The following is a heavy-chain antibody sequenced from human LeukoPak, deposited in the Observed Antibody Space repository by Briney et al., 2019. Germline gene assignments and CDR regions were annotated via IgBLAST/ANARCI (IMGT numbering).Heavy chain of an antibody. CDR2: ISAYNGNT. Sequence: ASVKVSCKASGYTFTSYGISWVRQAPGQGLEWMGWISAYNGNTNYAQKLQGRVTMTTDTSTSTAYMELRSPRSDDTAVYYCARTGYCSSTSCYAWWLGNYIWFDPWGQGTLVTVSS. V-gene: IGHV1-18*01. CDR1: GYTFTSYG. J-gene: IGHJ5*02. CDR3: ARTGYCSSTSCYAWWLGNYIWFDP. D-gene: IGHD2-2*01.